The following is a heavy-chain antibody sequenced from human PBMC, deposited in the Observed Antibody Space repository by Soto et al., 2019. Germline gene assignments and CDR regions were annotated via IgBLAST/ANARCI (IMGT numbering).Heavy chain of an antibody. V-gene: IGHV3-23*01. J-gene: IGHJ5*02. D-gene: IGHD3-3*01. Sequence: EVQLLESGGGLVQPGGSLRLSCAASGFTFSSYAMSWVRQAPGKGLEWVSAIGTSGDSTYYADSVKGRFTISRDNSKNTLYLQMNSLRAADTAVYYCAPLFRFSHVGNWFDPWGQGTLVTVSS. CDR3: APLFRFSHVGNWFDP. CDR2: IGTSGDST. CDR1: GFTFSSYA.